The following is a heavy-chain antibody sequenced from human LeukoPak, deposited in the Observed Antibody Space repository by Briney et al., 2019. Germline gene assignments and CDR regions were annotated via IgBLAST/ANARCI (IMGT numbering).Heavy chain of an antibody. CDR1: GGSISSYY. Sequence: SETLSLTCTVSGGSISSYYWSWIRQPPGKGLEWIGYIYYSGSTNYSPSLKSRVTISVDTSKNQFSLKLSSVTAADTAVYCCARGPYCSGGSCYGYFDYWGQGTLVTVSS. V-gene: IGHV4-59*01. CDR2: IYYSGST. CDR3: ARGPYCSGGSCYGYFDY. J-gene: IGHJ4*02. D-gene: IGHD2-15*01.